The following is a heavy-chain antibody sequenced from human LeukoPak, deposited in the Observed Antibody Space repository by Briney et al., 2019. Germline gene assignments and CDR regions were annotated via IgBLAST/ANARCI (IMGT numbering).Heavy chain of an antibody. Sequence: GGSLRLSCAASGFTFSNYAMTWVRQAPGKGLEWVSTISGKVGSTYYADSVKGRFTISRDNSKNTLYLQMNSLRAEDTAVYYCAKDLGYRSVASCFFDYWGQGTLVTVSS. J-gene: IGHJ4*02. CDR3: AKDLGYRSVASCFFDY. D-gene: IGHD2-15*01. CDR1: GFTFSNYA. V-gene: IGHV3-23*01. CDR2: ISGKVGST.